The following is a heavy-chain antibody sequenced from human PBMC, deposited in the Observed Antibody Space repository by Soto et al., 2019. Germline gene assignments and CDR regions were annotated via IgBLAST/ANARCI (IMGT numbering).Heavy chain of an antibody. J-gene: IGHJ5*02. CDR1: GYSISSGYY. CDR2: IYHSGST. Sequence: SETLSLTCAVSGYSISSGYYWGWIRQPPGKGLEWVGSIYHSGSTYYNPSLKSRVTISVDTSKNQFSLKLSSVTAADTAVYYCARASSSSHERGYWFDPWGQGTLVTVSS. V-gene: IGHV4-38-2*01. D-gene: IGHD6-13*01. CDR3: ARASSSSHERGYWFDP.